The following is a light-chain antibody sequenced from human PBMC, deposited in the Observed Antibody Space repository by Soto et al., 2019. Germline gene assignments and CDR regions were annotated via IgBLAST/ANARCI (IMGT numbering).Light chain of an antibody. CDR3: QQYGSSSWT. CDR1: QSFSSSY. V-gene: IGKV3-20*01. J-gene: IGKJ1*01. Sequence: EIVLTQSPGTLSLSPGERATLSCRAIQSFSSSYLAWYQQKPCQAPRLLIYGTSSRATSIPDRFSGSGSGTDFTLTISRLEPEDFAVYYCQQYGSSSWTFGQGTKV. CDR2: GTS.